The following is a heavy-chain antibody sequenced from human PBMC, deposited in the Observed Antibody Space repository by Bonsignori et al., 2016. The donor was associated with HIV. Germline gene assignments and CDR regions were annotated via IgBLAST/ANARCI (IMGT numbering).Heavy chain of an antibody. CDR3: AHSSSSYGRPGRDYYMDV. J-gene: IGHJ6*03. CDR2: ISAYNGNT. V-gene: IGHV1-18*01. D-gene: IGHD6-13*01. Sequence: WVRQAPGQGLEWMGWISAYNGNTNYAQKLQGRVSMSTETSTSTAYMELRSLRSDDTAVYYCAHSSSSYGRPGRDYYMDVWGKGTTVTVSS.